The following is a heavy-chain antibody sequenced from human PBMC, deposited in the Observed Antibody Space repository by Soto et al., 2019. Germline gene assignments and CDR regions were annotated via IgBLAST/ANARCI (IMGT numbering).Heavy chain of an antibody. CDR1: GFTFSNYA. Sequence: DVQLLESGGGLVHPGESLRLSCAASGFTFSNYAMAWVRQAPGKGLEWVSSISGDGGNTYHADSVRGRFTNSRDNSENTLYLQMRSLRAEDTAVYYCAKDLVAARTYWGQGALVTVSS. D-gene: IGHD6-19*01. V-gene: IGHV3-23*01. J-gene: IGHJ4*02. CDR2: ISGDGGNT. CDR3: AKDLVAARTY.